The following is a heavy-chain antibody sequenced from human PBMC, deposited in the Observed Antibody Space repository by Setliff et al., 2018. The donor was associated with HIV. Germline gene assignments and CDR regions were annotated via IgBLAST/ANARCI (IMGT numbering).Heavy chain of an antibody. Sequence: ASVKVSCKASGYIFTDYYMHWVRQAPGQELGWMGRINPNSGGTNYAQKFQGRVTMTRDTSISTAYTELSSLRSEDTATYYCARSLTGGAATRAFDIWGQGTMVTVSS. V-gene: IGHV1-2*06. CDR3: ARSLTGGAATRAFDI. D-gene: IGHD2-15*01. CDR1: GYIFTDYY. CDR2: INPNSGGT. J-gene: IGHJ3*02.